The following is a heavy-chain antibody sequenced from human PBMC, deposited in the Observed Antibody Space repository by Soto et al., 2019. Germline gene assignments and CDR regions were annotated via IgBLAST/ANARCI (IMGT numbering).Heavy chain of an antibody. CDR3: ARDLGHGNGPFDY. Sequence: GGSLRLSCAASGFTVSSNYMSWVRQAPGKGLEWVSVIYSGGSTYYADSVKGRFTISRDNSRNSLYLQVNSLRVEDTAVYYCARDLGHGNGPFDYWGQGALVTVSS. V-gene: IGHV3-66*01. D-gene: IGHD1-26*01. CDR1: GFTVSSNY. J-gene: IGHJ4*02. CDR2: IYSGGST.